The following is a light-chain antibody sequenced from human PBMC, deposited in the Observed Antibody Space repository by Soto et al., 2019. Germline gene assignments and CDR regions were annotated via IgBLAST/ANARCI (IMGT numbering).Light chain of an antibody. CDR3: QQYGRSPT. Sequence: EIMLSQSRRTVYLSRGQCAPNYEQASQSVSSSYLAWYQQKPGQAPRLLIYGASSRATGIPDRFSGSGSGTDFTLTISRLEPEDFAVYYCQQYGRSPTFGQGTKVDIK. V-gene: IGKV3-20*01. CDR2: GAS. J-gene: IGKJ1*01. CDR1: QSVSSSY.